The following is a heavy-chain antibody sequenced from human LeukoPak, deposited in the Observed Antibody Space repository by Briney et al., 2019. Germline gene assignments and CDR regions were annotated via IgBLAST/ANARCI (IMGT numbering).Heavy chain of an antibody. Sequence: SETLSLTCAVYGGSFSGYYWSWIRKPPGKGLEWIGEINHSGSTNYNPSLKSRVTISVDTSKNQFSLKLSSVTAADTAVYYCARLSRAIFGVVKIGGFDYWGQGTLVTVSS. V-gene: IGHV4-34*01. CDR3: ARLSRAIFGVVKIGGFDY. D-gene: IGHD3-3*01. J-gene: IGHJ4*02. CDR2: INHSGST. CDR1: GGSFSGYY.